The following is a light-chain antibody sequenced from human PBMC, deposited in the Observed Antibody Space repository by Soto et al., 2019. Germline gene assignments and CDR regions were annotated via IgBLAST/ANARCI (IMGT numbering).Light chain of an antibody. V-gene: IGKV3-15*01. CDR1: QSVSSN. CDR3: QQYNNWPPLT. CDR2: DAS. J-gene: IGKJ4*01. Sequence: EIVLTQSPATLSVSPGERATLSCRASQSVSSNLAWYQQKPGQAPRLLIYDASTRATNIPARFSGSGSGTDFTLTISSLQSEDFAVYYCQQYNNWPPLTFGGGTKVDIK.